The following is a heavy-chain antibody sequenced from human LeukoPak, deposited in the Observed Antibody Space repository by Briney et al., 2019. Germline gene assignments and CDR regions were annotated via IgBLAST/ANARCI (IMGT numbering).Heavy chain of an antibody. Sequence: PSETLSLTCNVAGASISSDYWTCIRQPPGKGLEWIGYIHYSGSTNYNPSLKSRATISGDTSKNQFSLKLSSVTAADTAVYYCARQIYYYDSSGYYSRFDSWGQGTLVTVSS. CDR3: ARQIYYYDSSGYYSRFDS. CDR1: GASISSDY. CDR2: IHYSGST. J-gene: IGHJ4*02. V-gene: IGHV4-59*08. D-gene: IGHD3-22*01.